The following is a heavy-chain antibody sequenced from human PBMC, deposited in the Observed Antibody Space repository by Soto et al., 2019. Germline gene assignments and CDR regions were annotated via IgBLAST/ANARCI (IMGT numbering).Heavy chain of an antibody. D-gene: IGHD2-15*01. CDR3: ARGDREDILVVVGARPGEYGTDI. J-gene: IGHJ6*02. Sequence: QVQLVESGGGVVQPGGSLRLSCAASGFTFRNHAMHWVRQAPGKGLECLAVIAHDGSNAFYRDSVKGRFTVSRDNSKNTLYVYMNSLRSEDTGVYCCARGDREDILVVVGARPGEYGTDIWGQGTTVIVSS. V-gene: IGHV3-30-3*01. CDR1: GFTFRNHA. CDR2: IAHDGSNA.